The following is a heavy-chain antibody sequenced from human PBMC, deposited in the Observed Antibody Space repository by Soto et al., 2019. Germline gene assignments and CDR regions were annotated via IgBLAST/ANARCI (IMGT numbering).Heavy chain of an antibody. CDR1: GGSISSGGYS. D-gene: IGHD6-6*01. CDR3: ARVESSSSSGYWFDP. Sequence: SETLSLTCTVSGGSISSGGYSXSWIRQHPGKGLEWIGYIYYSGSTYYNPSLKSRVTISVDTSKNQFSLKLSSVTAADTAVYYCARVESSSSSGYWFDPWGQGTLGTVS. V-gene: IGHV4-31*03. J-gene: IGHJ5*02. CDR2: IYYSGST.